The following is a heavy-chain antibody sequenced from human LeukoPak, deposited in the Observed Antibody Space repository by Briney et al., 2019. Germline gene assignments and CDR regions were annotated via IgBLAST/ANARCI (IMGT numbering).Heavy chain of an antibody. CDR2: ISSSGST. V-gene: IGHV4-59*01. D-gene: IGHD3-16*01. J-gene: IGHJ4*02. CDR1: GDSFNRYH. Sequence: PSETLSLTCSVSGDSFNRYHRSWVRQPPGKGLEWIGYISSSGSTSYNPSLKSRVTISVDTSKNQFSLKLNSVSAADTAIYYCARVGRGDHTWGSYYCDHWGQGTLVSVSS. CDR3: ARVGRGDHTWGSYYCDH.